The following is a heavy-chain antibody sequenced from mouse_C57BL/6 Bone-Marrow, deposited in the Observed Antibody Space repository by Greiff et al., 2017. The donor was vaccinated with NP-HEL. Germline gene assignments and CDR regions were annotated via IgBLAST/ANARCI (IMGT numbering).Heavy chain of an antibody. CDR1: GYAFSSSW. CDR3: ARLFSMDY. D-gene: IGHD1-1*01. V-gene: IGHV1-82*01. Sequence: VQLKESGPELVKPGASVKISCKASGYAFSSSWMNWVKQRPGKGLEWIGRIYPGDGDTNYNGKFKGKATLTADKSSSTAYMQLSSLTSEDSAVYFCARLFSMDYWGQGTSVTVSS. CDR2: IYPGDGDT. J-gene: IGHJ4*01.